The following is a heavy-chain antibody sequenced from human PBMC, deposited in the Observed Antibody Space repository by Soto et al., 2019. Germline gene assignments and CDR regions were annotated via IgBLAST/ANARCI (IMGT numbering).Heavy chain of an antibody. V-gene: IGHV3-21*01. CDR1: GFTFSSYN. Sequence: PGGSLRLSCAASGFTFSSYNMIWVRQAPGKGLEWVSSISGTSSYIYYADSVKGRFTMSRDNARNSLYLQMRSLRVEDTAVYYCARDGGGSYFAVFDVWGQGTMVTVSS. J-gene: IGHJ3*01. CDR3: ARDGGGSYFAVFDV. CDR2: ISGTSSYI. D-gene: IGHD1-26*01.